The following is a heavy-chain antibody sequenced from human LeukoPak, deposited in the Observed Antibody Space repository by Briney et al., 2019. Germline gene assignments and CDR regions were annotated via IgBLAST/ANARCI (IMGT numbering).Heavy chain of an antibody. D-gene: IGHD6-19*01. CDR3: ARDSTGYSSGWYLGYGMDV. Sequence: SVKVSCKASGGTFSGYAISWVRQAPGQGLEWMGGIIPIFGTANYAQKFQGRVTITADESTSTAYMELSSLRSEDTAVYYCARDSTGYSSGWYLGYGMDVWGQGTTVTVSS. CDR2: IIPIFGTA. J-gene: IGHJ6*02. V-gene: IGHV1-69*13. CDR1: GGTFSGYA.